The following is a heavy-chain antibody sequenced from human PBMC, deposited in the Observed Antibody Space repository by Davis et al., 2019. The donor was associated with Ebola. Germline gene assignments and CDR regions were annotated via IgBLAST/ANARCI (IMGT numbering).Heavy chain of an antibody. Sequence: GGSLRLSCAASGFTFSTYAMNWVRQAPGKGLEWVSAVSGSGDSTYYADSVKGRFTISRDNSKNTLYLQMNSLRAEDTAVYYCAKGSVTIFGVAPDYYGMDVWGKGTTVTVSS. D-gene: IGHD3-3*01. CDR3: AKGSVTIFGVAPDYYGMDV. J-gene: IGHJ6*04. CDR1: GFTFSTYA. CDR2: VSGSGDST. V-gene: IGHV3-23*01.